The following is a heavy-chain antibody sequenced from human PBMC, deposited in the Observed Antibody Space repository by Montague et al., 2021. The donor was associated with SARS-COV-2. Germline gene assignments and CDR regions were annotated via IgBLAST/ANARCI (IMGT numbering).Heavy chain of an antibody. Sequence: SETLSLTCTVSGGSISSYYWSWIRQPPGKGLEWIGYIYYSGSTNYNPSLKSRVTISVDTSKNQFSLNLESVTAADTAVYYCARPVSSSWHRFEYWGQGTLVTVSS. D-gene: IGHD2-15*01. CDR1: GGSISSYY. J-gene: IGHJ4*02. CDR2: IYYSGST. V-gene: IGHV4-59*12. CDR3: ARPVSSSWHRFEY.